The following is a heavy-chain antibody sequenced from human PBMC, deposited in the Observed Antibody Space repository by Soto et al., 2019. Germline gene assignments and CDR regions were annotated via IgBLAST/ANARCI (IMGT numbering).Heavy chain of an antibody. J-gene: IGHJ5*02. CDR2: IYYSGST. CDR1: GGSISSGGYY. CDR3: ARDSSTEKEYNCFDP. D-gene: IGHD6-13*01. V-gene: IGHV4-31*03. Sequence: SETLSLTCTVSGGSISSGGYYWSWIRQHPGKGLEWIGYIYYSGSTYYNPSLKSRVTISVDTSKNQFSLKLSSVTAADTAVYYCARDSSTEKEYNCFDPGGQGTLVTVSS.